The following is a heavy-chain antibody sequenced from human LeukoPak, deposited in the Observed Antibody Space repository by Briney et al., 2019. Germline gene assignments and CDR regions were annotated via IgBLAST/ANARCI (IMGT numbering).Heavy chain of an antibody. CDR3: ARDRGSSWYYYYGMDV. D-gene: IGHD6-13*01. CDR2: IYSGGSP. V-gene: IGHV3-66*01. J-gene: IGHJ6*02. Sequence: GGSLRLSCAASGLTFISYSMNWVRQAPGKGLEWASVIYSGGSPYYADSVKGRFTIPRDNSKNTLYLQMNSLRAEDTAVYYCARDRGSSWYYYYGMDVWGQGTTVTVSS. CDR1: GLTFISYS.